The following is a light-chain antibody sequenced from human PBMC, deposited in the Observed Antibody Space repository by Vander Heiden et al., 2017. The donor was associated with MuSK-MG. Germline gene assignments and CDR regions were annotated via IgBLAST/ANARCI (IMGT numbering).Light chain of an antibody. CDR3: QRRSNWPRA. V-gene: IGKV3-11*01. CDR2: DAS. CDR1: QSVSSY. Sequence: EIVLTQSPATLSLSPGERATLSCRASQSVSSYLAWYQQKPGQAPRLLIYDASNRATGIPARFSGSASGTDFTLTISILDPEDFAVYYCQRRSNWPRAFGGGTKVEIK. J-gene: IGKJ4*01.